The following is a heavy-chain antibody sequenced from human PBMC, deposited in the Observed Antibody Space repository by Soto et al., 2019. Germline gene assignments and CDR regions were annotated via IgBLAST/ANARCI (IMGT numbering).Heavy chain of an antibody. CDR1: GFTFSSYA. CDR3: AKDQAPTLNYYYYMDV. V-gene: IGHV3-23*01. Sequence: GGSLRLSCAASGFTFSSYAMSWVRQARGKGLEWVSAISGSGGSTYYADSVKGRFTISRDNSKNTLYLQMNSLRAEDTAVYYCAKDQAPTLNYYYYMDVWGKGTTVTVSS. J-gene: IGHJ6*03. CDR2: ISGSGGST.